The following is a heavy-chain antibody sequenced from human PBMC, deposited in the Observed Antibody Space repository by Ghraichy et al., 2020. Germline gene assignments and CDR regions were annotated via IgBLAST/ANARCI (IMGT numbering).Heavy chain of an antibody. CDR1: GFTFSSYW. CDR2: IKQDGSEK. D-gene: IGHD3-9*01. J-gene: IGHJ6*02. V-gene: IGHV3-7*01. Sequence: LSLTCAASGFTFSSYWMSWVRQAPGKGLEWVANIKQDGSEKYYVDSVKGRFTISRDNAKNSLYLQMNSLRAEDTAVYYCATPRQGYDILTGYYYYGMDVWGQGTTVTVSS. CDR3: ATPRQGYDILTGYYYYGMDV.